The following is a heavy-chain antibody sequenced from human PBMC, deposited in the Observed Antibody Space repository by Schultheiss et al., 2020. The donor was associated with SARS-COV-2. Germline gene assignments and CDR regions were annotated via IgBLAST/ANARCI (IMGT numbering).Heavy chain of an antibody. CDR3: AKDKTRWLWNAFDI. CDR1: GFSLNNYW. CDR2: LSGSGGST. V-gene: IGHV3-23*01. D-gene: IGHD5-24*01. Sequence: GGSLRLSCAASGFSLNNYWMSWVRQAPGKGLEWISALSGSGGSTYYADSVKGRFTISRDNSKNTLYLQMNSLRDEDTAVYYCAKDKTRWLWNAFDIWGQGTMVTVSS. J-gene: IGHJ3*02.